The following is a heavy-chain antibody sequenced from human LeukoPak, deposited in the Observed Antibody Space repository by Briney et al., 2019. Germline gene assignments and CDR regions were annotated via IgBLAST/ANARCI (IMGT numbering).Heavy chain of an antibody. CDR3: ARVLWFGEPSHY. D-gene: IGHD3-10*01. CDR1: GFTFSSYA. CDR2: ISYDGSNK. V-gene: IGHV3-30-3*01. Sequence: GGSLRLSCAASGFTFSSYAMHWVRQAPGKGLEWVAVISYDGSNKYYADSVKGRFTISRDNSKNTLYLQMNSLRAEDTAVYYCARVLWFGEPSHYWGQGTLVTVSS. J-gene: IGHJ4*02.